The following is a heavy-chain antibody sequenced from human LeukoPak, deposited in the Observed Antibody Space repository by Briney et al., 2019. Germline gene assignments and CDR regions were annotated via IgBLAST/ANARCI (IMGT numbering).Heavy chain of an antibody. CDR3: AKDNPSGRCFDWLLPTGPNHDAFDI. D-gene: IGHD3-9*01. J-gene: IGHJ3*02. CDR2: ISGSGGST. V-gene: IGHV3-23*01. Sequence: PGGSLRLSCAASGFTFSSYAMSWVRQAPGKGLEWVSAISGSGGSTYYADSVKGRFTISRDNSKNTLYLQMNSLRAEDMAVYYCAKDNPSGRCFDWLLPTGPNHDAFDIWGQGTMVTVSS. CDR1: GFTFSSYA.